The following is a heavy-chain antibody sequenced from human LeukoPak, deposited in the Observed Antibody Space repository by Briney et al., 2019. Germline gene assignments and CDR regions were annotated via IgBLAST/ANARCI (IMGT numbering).Heavy chain of an antibody. V-gene: IGHV3-48*02. J-gene: IGHJ4*02. Sequence: GGSLRLSCAASGFTFSSYSMNWVRQAPGKGLEWVSYISSSSTIYYADSVKGRFTISRDNAKNSLYLQMNSLRDEDTAVYYCARERYGDYIDYWGQGTLVTVSS. CDR3: ARERYGDYIDY. D-gene: IGHD4-17*01. CDR2: ISSSSTI. CDR1: GFTFSSYS.